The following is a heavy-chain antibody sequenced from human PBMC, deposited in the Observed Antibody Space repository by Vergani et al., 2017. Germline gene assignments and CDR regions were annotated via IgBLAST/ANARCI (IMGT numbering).Heavy chain of an antibody. CDR1: GGSISSGSYY. CDR2: IYYSGST. CDR3: AREDYYDSSGSGYYYYYGMDV. D-gene: IGHD3-22*01. J-gene: IGHJ6*02. V-gene: IGHV4-31*03. Sequence: QVQLQESGPGLVKPSQTLSLTCTVSGGSISSGSYYWSWIRQHPGKGLEWIGYIYYSGSTYYNPSLKSRVTISVDTSKNQFSLKLSSVTAADTAVYYCAREDYYDSSGSGYYYYYGMDVWGQGTTVTVSS.